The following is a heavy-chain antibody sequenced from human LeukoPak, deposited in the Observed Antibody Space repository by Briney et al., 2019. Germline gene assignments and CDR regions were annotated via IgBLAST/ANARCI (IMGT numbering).Heavy chain of an antibody. J-gene: IGHJ4*02. V-gene: IGHV1-2*02. CDR3: ARGRDGYNPTADY. CDR2: INPNSGGT. CDR1: GYTFTGYY. Sequence: ASVRVSCKASGYTFTGYYMHWVRQAPGQGLEWMGWINPNSGGTNYAQKFQGGVTMTRDTSISTAYMELSRLRSDDTAVYYCARGRDGYNPTADYWGRGTLVTVSS. D-gene: IGHD5-24*01.